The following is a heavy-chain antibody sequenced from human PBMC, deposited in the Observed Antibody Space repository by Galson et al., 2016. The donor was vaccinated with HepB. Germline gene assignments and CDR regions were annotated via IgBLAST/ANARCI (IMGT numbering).Heavy chain of an antibody. D-gene: IGHD3-10*01. CDR2: ISYDGSKK. CDR3: AKDAYYYASGGFYGMDA. J-gene: IGHJ6*02. CDR1: GSTFSSYG. Sequence: SLRLSCAVSGSTFSSYGMHWVRQAPGEGLEWVAVISYDGSKKYYADSVKGRFTISRDNSKNTLFVQMNSLRAEDTAVYYCAKDAYYYASGGFYGMDAWGRGTTVTVSS. V-gene: IGHV3-30*18.